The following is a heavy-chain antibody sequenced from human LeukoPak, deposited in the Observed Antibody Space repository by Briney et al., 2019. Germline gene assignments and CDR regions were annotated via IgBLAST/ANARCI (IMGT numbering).Heavy chain of an antibody. J-gene: IGHJ3*02. Sequence: SRVTISVDTSKNQFSLKLSSVTAADTAVYYCARDKVVGATSSGAFDIWGQGTMVTVSS. D-gene: IGHD1-26*01. CDR3: ARDKVVGATSSGAFDI. V-gene: IGHV4-59*01.